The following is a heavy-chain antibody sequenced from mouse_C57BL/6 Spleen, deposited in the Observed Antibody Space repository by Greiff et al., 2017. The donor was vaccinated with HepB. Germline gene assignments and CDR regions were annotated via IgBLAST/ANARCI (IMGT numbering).Heavy chain of an antibody. J-gene: IGHJ1*03. D-gene: IGHD4-1*01. CDR3: ARSELGRRYFDV. CDR1: GYSFTDYN. CDR2: INPNYGTT. Sequence: VHVKQSGPELVKPGASVKISCKASGYSFTDYNMNWVKQSNGKSLEWIGVINPNYGTTSYNQKFKGKATLTVDQSSSTAYMQLNSLTSEDSAVYYCARSELGRRYFDVWGTGTTVTVSS. V-gene: IGHV1-39*01.